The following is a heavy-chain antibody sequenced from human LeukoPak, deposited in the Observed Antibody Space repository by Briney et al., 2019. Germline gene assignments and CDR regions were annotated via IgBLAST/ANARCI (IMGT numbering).Heavy chain of an antibody. CDR1: GYTFTSYA. Sequence: ASVTVSCTASGYTFTSYAMHWVRQAPGQRLEWMGWINAGNGNTKYSQKFQGRVTITRDTSASTAYMELCSLRSEDTAVYYCARQRIAAALLGYWGQGTLVTVSS. J-gene: IGHJ4*02. V-gene: IGHV1-3*01. CDR3: ARQRIAAALLGY. D-gene: IGHD6-13*01. CDR2: INAGNGNT.